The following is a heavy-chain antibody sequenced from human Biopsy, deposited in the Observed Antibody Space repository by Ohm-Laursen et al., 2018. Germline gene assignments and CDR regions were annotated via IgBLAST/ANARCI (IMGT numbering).Heavy chain of an antibody. V-gene: IGHV1-24*01. CDR1: GYAVTEFS. J-gene: IGHJ4*02. CDR3: AADINVWNVNY. Sequence: ASVKVSCKVSGYAVTEFSMHWVRQAPGKGLEWMGGFAPENGKTIYAQKFQGRVTMTEDTSTDTAYMELSSLRSEDTAVYYCAADINVWNVNYWGQGTQGTVS. D-gene: IGHD1-1*01. CDR2: FAPENGKT.